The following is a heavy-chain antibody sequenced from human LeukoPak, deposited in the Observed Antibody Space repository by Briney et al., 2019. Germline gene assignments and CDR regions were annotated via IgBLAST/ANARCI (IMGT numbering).Heavy chain of an antibody. D-gene: IGHD2-2*01. CDR1: GFTFSSYA. J-gene: IGHJ4*02. CDR2: ISGSGGST. CDR3: AKEGRSRDIVVVPAAIRDLH. V-gene: IGHV3-23*01. Sequence: GGSLRLSCAASGFTFSSYAMSWVRQAPGKGLEWVSAISGSGGSTYYADSVKGRFTISRDNSKSTLYLQMNSLRAEDTAVYYCAKEGRSRDIVVVPAAIRDLHWGQGTLVTVSS.